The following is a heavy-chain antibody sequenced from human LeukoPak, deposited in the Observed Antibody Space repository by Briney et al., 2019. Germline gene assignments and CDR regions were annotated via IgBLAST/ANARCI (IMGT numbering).Heavy chain of an antibody. D-gene: IGHD3-3*01. V-gene: IGHV4-39*01. J-gene: IGHJ4*02. CDR3: AGTIFGVVRY. Sequence: SETLSLTCTVSGGSISSSSYYWGWIRQPPGKGLEWIGSIYYSGSTYYNPSLKSRVTISVDTSKNQFSLKLSSVTAADTAVYYRAGTIFGVVRYWGQGTLVTVSS. CDR1: GGSISSSSYY. CDR2: IYYSGST.